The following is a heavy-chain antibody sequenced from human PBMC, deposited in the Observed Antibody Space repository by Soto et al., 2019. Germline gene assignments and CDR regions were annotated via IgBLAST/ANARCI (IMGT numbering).Heavy chain of an antibody. J-gene: IGHJ4*02. D-gene: IGHD2-15*01. Sequence: KPSETLSLTCSVSGGSITSNHWWSWVRQAPGKGLEWIGEIFHRGTSHHNPSLESRVTLSVDKSKNQFSLMLTSVTAADTAVYYCDSKYCPSTICYLFDNCGQGALVTVSS. V-gene: IGHV4-4*02. CDR1: GGSITSNHW. CDR2: IFHRGTS. CDR3: DSKYCPSTICYLFDN.